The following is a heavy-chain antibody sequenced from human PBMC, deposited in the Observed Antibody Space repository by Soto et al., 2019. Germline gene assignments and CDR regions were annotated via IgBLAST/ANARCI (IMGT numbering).Heavy chain of an antibody. CDR3: VRDGNHYDSSGPCFDY. J-gene: IGHJ4*02. CDR1: GFTFSSYA. D-gene: IGHD3-22*01. V-gene: IGHV3-30-3*01. CDR2: ISYDGSNK. Sequence: QVQLVESGGGVVQPGRSLRLSCAASGFTFSSYAMHWVRQAPGKGLEWVAVISYDGSNKYYADSVKGRFTISRDNSKTTLYLQMNSLRTEDTAVHYCVRDGNHYDSSGPCFDYWGQGTLVTVSS.